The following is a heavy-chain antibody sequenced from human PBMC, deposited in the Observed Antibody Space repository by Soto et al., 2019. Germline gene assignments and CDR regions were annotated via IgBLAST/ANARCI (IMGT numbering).Heavy chain of an antibody. Sequence: GASVKVSCKASGYTFTSYAMHWVRQAPGQRLEWMGWINAGNGNTKYSQKFQGRVTITRDTSASTAYMELSSLRSEDTAVYYCARDTVDFWSGYYRGRSYYNWFDPWGQGTLVTVSS. V-gene: IGHV1-3*01. D-gene: IGHD3-3*01. CDR2: INAGNGNT. J-gene: IGHJ5*02. CDR3: ARDTVDFWSGYYRGRSYYNWFDP. CDR1: GYTFTSYA.